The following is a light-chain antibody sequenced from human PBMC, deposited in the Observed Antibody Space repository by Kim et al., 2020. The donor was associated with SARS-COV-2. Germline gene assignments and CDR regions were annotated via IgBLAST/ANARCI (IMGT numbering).Light chain of an antibody. Sequence: DIQMTQSPSSLSASVGDRVTITCRASQGIGKHLAWYQQKPGKAPNLLIHSASALQSGVPSRFSGRGSGTDFTLTISSLHPEDFATDYCQKSDSAPCTFGQGTRLEI. J-gene: IGKJ5*01. CDR2: SAS. CDR3: QKSDSAPCT. CDR1: QGIGKH. V-gene: IGKV1-27*01.